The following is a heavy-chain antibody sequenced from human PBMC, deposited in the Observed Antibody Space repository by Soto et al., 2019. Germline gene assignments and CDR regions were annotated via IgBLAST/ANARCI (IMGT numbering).Heavy chain of an antibody. CDR3: YYDSSGYPGQPLDY. J-gene: IGHJ4*02. V-gene: IGHV1-69*13. CDR2: IIPIFGTA. D-gene: IGHD3-22*01. CDR1: GGTFSSYA. Sequence: SVKVSCKASGGTFSSYAISWVRQAPGQGLEWMGGIIPIFGTANYAQKFQGRVTITADESTSTAYMELSSLRAEDTAVYYCYYDSSGYPGQPLDYWGQGTLVTVSS.